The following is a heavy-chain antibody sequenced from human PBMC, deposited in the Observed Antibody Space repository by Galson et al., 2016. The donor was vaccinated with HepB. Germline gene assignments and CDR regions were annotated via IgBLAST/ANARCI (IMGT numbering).Heavy chain of an antibody. CDR1: GGTFSSYA. CDR3: ARDAVAVAGTLHFYFYGMDV. J-gene: IGHJ6*02. V-gene: IGHV1-69*04. CDR2: IVPILGMS. Sequence: SVKVSCKASGGTFSSYAFSWVRQAPGQGLEWMGRIVPILGMSNYAQKFQGRVTITADKSTSTVYMELSSLRSEDQAVYYCARDAVAVAGTLHFYFYGMDVWGQGTTVTVSS. D-gene: IGHD6-19*01.